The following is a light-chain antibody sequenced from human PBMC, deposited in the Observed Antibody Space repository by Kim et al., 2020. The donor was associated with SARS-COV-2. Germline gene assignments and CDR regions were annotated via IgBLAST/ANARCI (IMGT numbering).Light chain of an antibody. CDR2: DND. J-gene: IGLJ2*01. Sequence: QSVLTQPPSVSAAPGQKVTISCSGSNSNIGTYYVAWYQHFPGAAPKLLIYDNDKRPSGIPDRFSGSKSGTSATLGIAGLQTGDEADYYCATWDSSLSLYVVFGGGTKLTVL. CDR1: NSNIGTYY. CDR3: ATWDSSLSLYVV. V-gene: IGLV1-51*01.